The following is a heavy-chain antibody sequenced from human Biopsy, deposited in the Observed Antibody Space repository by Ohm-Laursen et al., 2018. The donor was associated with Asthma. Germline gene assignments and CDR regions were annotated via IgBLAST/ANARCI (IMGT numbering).Heavy chain of an antibody. CDR2: INTDGIST. J-gene: IGHJ4*02. Sequence: GSLRLSCSASRFTFNKFWMHWVRQAPGKGLVWVARINTDGISTAYADSVKGRFTTSRDNAKNTLYLQMNDLRADDTALYYCAREEGHSGSYYLDSWGQGTLVSVSS. D-gene: IGHD1-26*01. V-gene: IGHV3-74*03. CDR1: RFTFNKFW. CDR3: AREEGHSGSYYLDS.